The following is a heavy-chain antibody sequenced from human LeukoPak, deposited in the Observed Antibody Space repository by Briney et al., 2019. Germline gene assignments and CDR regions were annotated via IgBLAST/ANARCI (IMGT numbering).Heavy chain of an antibody. CDR3: ARKKYYYGSGSYYAIPPYFDY. Sequence: PSQTLSLTCNVSGDSLSCRGSCFWSWIRQPAGKGLEWIGRVYASGSTNYNPSLKSRVTISVDTSKNQFSLKLSSVTAADTAVYYCARKKYYYGSGSYYAIPPYFDYWGQGTLVTVSS. J-gene: IGHJ4*02. CDR1: GDSLSCRGSCF. CDR2: VYASGST. V-gene: IGHV4-61*02. D-gene: IGHD3-10*01.